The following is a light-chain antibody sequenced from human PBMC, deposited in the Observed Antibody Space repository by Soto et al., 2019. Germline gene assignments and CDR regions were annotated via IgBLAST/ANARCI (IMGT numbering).Light chain of an antibody. CDR3: QQYNSPPWT. J-gene: IGKJ1*01. Sequence: DIQMTQSPSSLSASVGDRVAIACRASQGISNYLAWYQQKPGEVPKLLIYAASSLQPGITSRYSGGGSGTDFTLTISSLQPEDVSTYYCQQYNSPPWTFGQGTRVAIK. V-gene: IGKV1-27*01. CDR1: QGISNY. CDR2: AAS.